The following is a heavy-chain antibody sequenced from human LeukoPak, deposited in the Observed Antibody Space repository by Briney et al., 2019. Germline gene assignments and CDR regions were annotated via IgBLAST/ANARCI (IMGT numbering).Heavy chain of an antibody. Sequence: ASAKVSCKASGYTFTSYGISWVRQAPGQGLEWMGWIRAYNGNTNYAQKLQGRVTMTTDTSTSTAYMELRSLRSDDTAVYYCARVPTYCSGGSCYPDNYYFDYWGQGTLVTVSS. CDR2: IRAYNGNT. CDR1: GYTFTSYG. CDR3: ARVPTYCSGGSCYPDNYYFDY. V-gene: IGHV1-18*04. J-gene: IGHJ4*02. D-gene: IGHD2-15*01.